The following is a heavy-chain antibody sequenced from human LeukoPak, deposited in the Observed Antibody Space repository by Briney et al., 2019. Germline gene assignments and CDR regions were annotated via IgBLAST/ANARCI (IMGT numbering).Heavy chain of an antibody. CDR1: GFTFSSNA. CDR3: AREGIVVVPASYYYGMDV. Sequence: PGGSLRLSCAASGFTFSSNAMHWVRQAPGKGLEWVAVISYDGSNKYYADSVKGRFTISRDNSKNTLYLQMNSLRAEDTAVYYCAREGIVVVPASYYYGMDVWGQGTTVTVSS. J-gene: IGHJ6*02. CDR2: ISYDGSNK. D-gene: IGHD2-2*01. V-gene: IGHV3-30-3*01.